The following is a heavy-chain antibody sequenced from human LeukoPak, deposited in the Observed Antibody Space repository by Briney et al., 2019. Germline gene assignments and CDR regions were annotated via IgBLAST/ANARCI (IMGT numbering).Heavy chain of an antibody. J-gene: IGHJ4*02. CDR3: ARHSWGSSGFFDY. D-gene: IGHD3-22*01. CDR1: GYSISSGYY. CDR2: INHSGST. Sequence: SETLSLTCTVSGYSISSGYYWGWIRQPPGKGLEWIGEINHSGSTNYNPSLKSRVTISVDTSKNQFSLKLSSVTAADTAVYYCARHSWGSSGFFDYWGQGTLVTVSS. V-gene: IGHV4-38-2*02.